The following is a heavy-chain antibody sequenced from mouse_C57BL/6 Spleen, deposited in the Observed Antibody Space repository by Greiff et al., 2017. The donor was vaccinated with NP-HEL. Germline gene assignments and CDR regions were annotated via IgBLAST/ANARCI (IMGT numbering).Heavy chain of an antibody. Sequence: QVTLKVSGPGILQSSQPLSLTCSFSGFSLSTSGMGVSWIRQPSGKGLEWLAHIYWDDAKRYNPSLKSRLTISQDTSRNQVFLQITSGDTADTATYYCARRAMSGYDCYYAYFDVWGTGTTVTVSS. CDR2: IYWDDAK. CDR3: ARRAMSGYDCYYAYFDV. D-gene: IGHD2-3*01. CDR1: GFSLSTSGMG. J-gene: IGHJ1*03. V-gene: IGHV8-12*01.